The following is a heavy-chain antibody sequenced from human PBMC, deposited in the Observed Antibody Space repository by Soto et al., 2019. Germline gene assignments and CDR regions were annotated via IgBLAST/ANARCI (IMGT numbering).Heavy chain of an antibody. V-gene: IGHV1-69*13. CDR2: IIPIFGTA. Sequence: SVKVSCKASGGTFSSYAISWVRQAPGQGLEWMGGIIPIFGTANYAQKFQGRVTITADESTSTAYMELSSLRSEDTAVYYCAREPQGDMYSSSSYYYYGMDVWGQGTTVTVSS. D-gene: IGHD6-6*01. CDR3: AREPQGDMYSSSSYYYYGMDV. CDR1: GGTFSSYA. J-gene: IGHJ6*02.